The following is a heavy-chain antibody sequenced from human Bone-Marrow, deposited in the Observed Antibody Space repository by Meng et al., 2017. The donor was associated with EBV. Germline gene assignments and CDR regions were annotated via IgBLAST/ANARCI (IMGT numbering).Heavy chain of an antibody. CDR3: ARDLSGFDP. Sequence: QLVQSGAEGXXXXXXVKVAGKASGGTFSSYAISWVRQGPGQGLEWMVVLIPIFGTANYAQNFQGIFTITADESTSTAYMELSSLRSEVTPLYYYARDLSGFDPWGQGTLVTVSS. D-gene: IGHD3-10*01. V-gene: IGHV1-69*01. CDR1: GGTFSSYA. CDR2: LIPIFGTA. J-gene: IGHJ5*02.